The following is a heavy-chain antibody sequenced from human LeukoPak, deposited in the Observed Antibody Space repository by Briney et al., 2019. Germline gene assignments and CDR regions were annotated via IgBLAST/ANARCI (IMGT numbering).Heavy chain of an antibody. J-gene: IGHJ4*02. D-gene: IGHD1-26*01. CDR1: GYTFTSYG. CDR2: ISAYNGNT. V-gene: IGHV1-18*01. Sequence: ASVKVSCKASGYTFTSYGISWVRQAPGQGLEWMGWISAYNGNTNYAQKLQGRVTMTTDTSTSTAYMELRSLRSDDTAVYYCARRRRNFGAEEFDYWGQGTLVTVSS. CDR3: ARRRRNFGAEEFDY.